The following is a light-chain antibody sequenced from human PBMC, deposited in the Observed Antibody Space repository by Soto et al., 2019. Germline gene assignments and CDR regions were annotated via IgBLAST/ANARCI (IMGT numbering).Light chain of an antibody. CDR2: GSA. CDR3: HQYVTSPIT. CDR1: QTVTSDY. J-gene: IGKJ5*01. Sequence: EIVLTQSPVTLSLSPGDRATLSCRASQTVTSDYLAWYQQRRGQAPRLLIYGSASRAAGIPDRFSGSGSGTDFTLTISSLEPEDFAVYYCHQYVTSPITFGQGTRLEIK. V-gene: IGKV3-20*01.